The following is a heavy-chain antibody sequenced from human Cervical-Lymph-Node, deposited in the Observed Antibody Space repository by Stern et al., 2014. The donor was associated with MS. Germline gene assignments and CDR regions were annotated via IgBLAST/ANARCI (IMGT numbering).Heavy chain of an antibody. D-gene: IGHD6-25*01. CDR2: ISYDGSNK. CDR1: GFTFSSYA. CDR3: ARSGSAAPTPSREGY. Sequence: VQLVESGGGVVQPGRSLRLSCAASGFTFSSYAMHWVRQAPGKGLEWVAVISYDGSNKYYADSVKGRFTISRDNSKNTLYLQMNSLRAEDTAVYYCARSGSAAPTPSREGYWGQGTLVTVSS. V-gene: IGHV3-30-3*01. J-gene: IGHJ4*02.